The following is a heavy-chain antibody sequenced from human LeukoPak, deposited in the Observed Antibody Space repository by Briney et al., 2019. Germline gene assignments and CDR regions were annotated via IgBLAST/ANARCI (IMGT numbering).Heavy chain of an antibody. Sequence: PGGSLRLSCAASGFTFSSYSMNWVRQAPGKGLEWVSSISSSSSYIHYADSVKGRFTISRDNSKNTLYLQMNSLRAEDTAVYYCAKVGTVYYFDYWGQGTLVTVSS. V-gene: IGHV3-21*04. CDR3: AKVGTVYYFDY. J-gene: IGHJ4*02. CDR1: GFTFSSYS. D-gene: IGHD4-17*01. CDR2: ISSSSSYI.